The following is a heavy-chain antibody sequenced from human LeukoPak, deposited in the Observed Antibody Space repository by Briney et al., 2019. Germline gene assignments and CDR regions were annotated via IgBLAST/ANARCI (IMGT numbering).Heavy chain of an antibody. V-gene: IGHV4-34*01. CDR3: ARDNRDYYDSSGTFDY. CDR1: GGSFSGYY. D-gene: IGHD3-22*01. J-gene: IGHJ4*02. Sequence: KPSETLSLTCAVYGGSFSGYYWNWIRQPPGEGLEWIGEINHSGSTNYNPSLKSRVTISVDTSKNQFSLKLSSVTAADTAVYYCARDNRDYYDSSGTFDYWGQGTLVTVSS. CDR2: INHSGST.